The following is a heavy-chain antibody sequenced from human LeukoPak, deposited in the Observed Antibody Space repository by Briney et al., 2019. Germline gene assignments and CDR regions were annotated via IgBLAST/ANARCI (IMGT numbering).Heavy chain of an antibody. D-gene: IGHD6-6*01. CDR1: GFTFSSYG. CDR3: AKRAKGHDGSSY. Sequence: GGSLRLSCAASGFTFSSYGMHWVRQAPGKGLEWVAFIRYDGSNKYYADSVKGRFTISRDNSENTLYLQMNSLRAEDTAVYYCAKRAKGHDGSSYWGQGTLVTVSS. V-gene: IGHV3-30*02. CDR2: IRYDGSNK. J-gene: IGHJ4*02.